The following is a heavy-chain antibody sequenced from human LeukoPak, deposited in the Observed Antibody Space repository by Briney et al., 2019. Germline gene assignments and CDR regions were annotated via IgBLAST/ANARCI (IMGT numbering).Heavy chain of an antibody. J-gene: IGHJ4*02. D-gene: IGHD2-21*01. CDR1: GFNFSSYA. Sequence: GGSLRLSCAASGFNFSSYAMSWVRQAPGKGLEWVSAISGSGGSTYYADSVKGRFTISRDNSKNTLYLQMNSLGAEDTAVYYCAKFLPTHIVVANYYFDYWGQGTLVTVSS. V-gene: IGHV3-23*01. CDR3: AKFLPTHIVVANYYFDY. CDR2: ISGSGGST.